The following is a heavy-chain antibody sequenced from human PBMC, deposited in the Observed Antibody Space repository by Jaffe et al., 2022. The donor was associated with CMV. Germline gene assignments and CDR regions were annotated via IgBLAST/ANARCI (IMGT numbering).Heavy chain of an antibody. Sequence: EVQLVESGGGLVQPGGSLRLSCAASGFTFSSYAMSWVRQAPGKGLEWVSAISGSGGSTYYADSVKGRFTISRDNSKNTLYLQMNSLRAEDTAVYYCAKEGPYYDYVWGSYRPPYYYYYMDVWGKGTTVTVSS. CDR1: GFTFSSYA. CDR3: AKEGPYYDYVWGSYRPPYYYYYMDV. J-gene: IGHJ6*03. D-gene: IGHD3-16*02. V-gene: IGHV3-23*04. CDR2: ISGSGGST.